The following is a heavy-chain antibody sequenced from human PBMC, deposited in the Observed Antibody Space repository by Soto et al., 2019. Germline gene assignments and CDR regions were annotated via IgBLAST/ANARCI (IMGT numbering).Heavy chain of an antibody. CDR1: GFTFSSYG. Sequence: RGSLRLSCAASGFTFSSYGMHWVRQAPGKGLEWVAVIWYDGSNKYYADSVKGRFTISRDNSKNTLYLQMNSLRAEDTAVYYCARDIYYDSSGYSPCDYWGQGTLVTVSS. CDR2: IWYDGSNK. V-gene: IGHV3-33*01. D-gene: IGHD3-22*01. CDR3: ARDIYYDSSGYSPCDY. J-gene: IGHJ4*02.